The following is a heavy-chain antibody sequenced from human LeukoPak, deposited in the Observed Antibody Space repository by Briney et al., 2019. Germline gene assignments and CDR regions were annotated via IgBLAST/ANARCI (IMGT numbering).Heavy chain of an antibody. J-gene: IGHJ4*02. CDR1: GFSLSYYA. CDR3: AKDHPSSGWPAFES. V-gene: IGHV3-23*05. Sequence: GGSLRLSCAASGFSLSYYAMSWGRQAPGKGLEWVASVNNNNNPYYADSVRGRFTISRDTSTNTVYLQMNNLRAGDTAIYYCAKDHPSSGWPAFESWGQGTLLTVSS. CDR2: VNNNNNP. D-gene: IGHD6-19*01.